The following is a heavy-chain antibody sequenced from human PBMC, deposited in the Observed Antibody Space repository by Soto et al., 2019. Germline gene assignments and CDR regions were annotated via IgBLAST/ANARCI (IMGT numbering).Heavy chain of an antibody. CDR3: ARVSTFGVVITGSYYYMDV. CDR2: ISRSSGTI. J-gene: IGHJ6*03. CDR1: GFTFSSYT. V-gene: IGHV3-48*01. Sequence: GGSLRLSCAASGFTFSSYTMNWVRQAPGKGLEWVSYISRSSGTIYYADSVKGRFTISRDNAENSLYLQMNSLRADDTAVYYCARVSTFGVVITGSYYYMDVWGKGTTVTVSS. D-gene: IGHD3-3*01.